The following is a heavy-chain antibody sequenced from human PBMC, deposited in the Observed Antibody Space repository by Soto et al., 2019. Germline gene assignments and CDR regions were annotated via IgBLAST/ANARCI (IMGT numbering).Heavy chain of an antibody. CDR2: IIPIVGTG. CDR3: GRELRVAGSPGMEV. D-gene: IGHD2-15*01. CDR1: GGTFSSYA. V-gene: IGHV1-69*01. J-gene: IGHJ6*02. Sequence: QVQLVQSGAEVKKPGSSVKVSCTASGGTFSSYAISWVRQAPGQGLEWMGGIIPIVGTGNYAQKCQGRVTISADESTSTADMELSSLETRDTAMYYCGRELRVAGSPGMEVRGQG.